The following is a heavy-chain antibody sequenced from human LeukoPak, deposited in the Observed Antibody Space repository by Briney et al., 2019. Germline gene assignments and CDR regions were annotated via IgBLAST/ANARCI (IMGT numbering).Heavy chain of an antibody. CDR3: TAEIVGATLYYFDY. V-gene: IGHV3-73*01. CDR1: GFSFSSYT. CDR2: IRSKANSYAT. D-gene: IGHD1-26*01. J-gene: IGHJ4*02. Sequence: GGSLRLSCTASGFSFSSYTMHWVRQASGKGLEWVGRIRSKANSYATAYAASVKGRFTISRDDSKNTAYLQMNSLKTEDTAVYYCTAEIVGATLYYFDYWGQGTLVTVSS.